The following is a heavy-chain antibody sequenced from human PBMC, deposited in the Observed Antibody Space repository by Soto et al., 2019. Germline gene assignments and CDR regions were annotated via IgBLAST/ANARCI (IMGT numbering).Heavy chain of an antibody. V-gene: IGHV1-18*01. CDR1: GYTLTNYA. CDR2: INTYNGNS. D-gene: IGHD2-15*01. Sequence: QVQLVQSAAEVKKPGASVKVSCKASGYTLTNYAISWVRQAPGQGPEWMGWINTYNGNSNYAQKFQGRVTMTTDTSTNTAYMELRSLTSDDTDVYYCARDCTCGSCFCIYWGQGTLVTVSS. CDR3: ARDCTCGSCFCIY. J-gene: IGHJ4*02.